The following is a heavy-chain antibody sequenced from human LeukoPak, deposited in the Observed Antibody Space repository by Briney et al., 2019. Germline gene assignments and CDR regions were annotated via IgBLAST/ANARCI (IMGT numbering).Heavy chain of an antibody. CDR2: INHSGST. D-gene: IGHD5-12*01. Sequence: SETLSLTCAVYGGSFSGYYWSWTRQPPGKGLEWIGGINHSGSTNYNPSLKSRVTISVDTSKNQFSLKLSSVTAADTAVYYCARGERKIVALDYWGQGTLVTVSS. J-gene: IGHJ4*02. CDR3: ARGERKIVALDY. CDR1: GGSFSGYY. V-gene: IGHV4-34*01.